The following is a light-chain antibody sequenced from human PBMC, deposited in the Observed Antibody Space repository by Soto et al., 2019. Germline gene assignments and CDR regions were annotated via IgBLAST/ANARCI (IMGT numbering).Light chain of an antibody. CDR3: SSYTSSPTLV. J-gene: IGLJ1*01. CDR1: SSDVGGYNY. V-gene: IGLV2-14*01. CDR2: DVS. Sequence: QSALTQPASVSGSPGQSITISCTGTSSDVGGYNYVSWYQQHPGKAPKLMIYDVSNRPSGVSNRFSGSKSGNTASLTISGLQAEDEADYYCSSYTSSPTLVFGTGTKVTVL.